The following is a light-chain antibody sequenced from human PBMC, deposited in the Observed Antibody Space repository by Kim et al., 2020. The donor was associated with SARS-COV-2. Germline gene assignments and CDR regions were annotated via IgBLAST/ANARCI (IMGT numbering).Light chain of an antibody. Sequence: SPGERATLSCRASQSVSIYLAWYQQKPGQAPRLLSYDASNRATGIPARFSGSGSGTDFTLTISSLEPEDFAVYYCQQRSNWPPKYTFGQGTKLEI. CDR3: QQRSNWPPKYT. CDR1: QSVSIY. CDR2: DAS. J-gene: IGKJ2*01. V-gene: IGKV3-11*01.